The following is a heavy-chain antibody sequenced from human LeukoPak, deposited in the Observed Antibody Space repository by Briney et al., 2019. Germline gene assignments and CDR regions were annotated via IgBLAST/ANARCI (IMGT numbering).Heavy chain of an antibody. Sequence: GGSLRLSCAASGFTFSSYSMNWVRQAPGKGLEWVSSISSSSSYIYYADSVKGRFTISRDNAKNSLYLQMTSRRAEDTAVYDCARDLYSGSYLDVWGKGTTVTVSS. CDR2: ISSSSSYI. V-gene: IGHV3-21*01. J-gene: IGHJ6*03. CDR3: ARDLYSGSYLDV. D-gene: IGHD1-26*01. CDR1: GFTFSSYS.